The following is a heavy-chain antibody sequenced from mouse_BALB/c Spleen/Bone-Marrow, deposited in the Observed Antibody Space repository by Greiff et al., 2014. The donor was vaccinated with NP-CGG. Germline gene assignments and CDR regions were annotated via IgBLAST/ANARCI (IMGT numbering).Heavy chain of an antibody. CDR2: ITRGGTT. Sequence: EVQLVESGGGLVKPGESLKFSCAASGITVSSYTMSWVRQTPEKRLEWVASITRGGTTYYPDSVKGRFTISRDNARNILYLQVSSLRSEDTAIYYCARHYGYVGAMDYWGQGTSVTVSS. V-gene: IGHV5-6-5*01. D-gene: IGHD1-2*01. CDR3: ARHYGYVGAMDY. J-gene: IGHJ4*01. CDR1: GITVSSYT.